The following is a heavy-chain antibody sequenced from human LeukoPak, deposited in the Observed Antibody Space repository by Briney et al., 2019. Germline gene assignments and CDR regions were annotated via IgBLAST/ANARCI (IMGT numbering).Heavy chain of an antibody. CDR1: GGSFSGYY. J-gene: IGHJ3*02. CDR3: AHLKDFSRDAFDI. Sequence: SETLSLTCAVYGGSFSGYYWSWLRQPPGKGLEWIGEINHSGSTNYNPSLKSRVTISVDTSKNQFSLKLSSVTAADTAVYYCAHLKDFSRDAFDIWGQGTMVTVSS. V-gene: IGHV4-34*01. CDR2: INHSGST. D-gene: IGHD2/OR15-2a*01.